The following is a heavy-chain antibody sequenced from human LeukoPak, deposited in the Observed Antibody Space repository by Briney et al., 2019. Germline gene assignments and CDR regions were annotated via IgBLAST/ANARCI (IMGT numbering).Heavy chain of an antibody. CDR2: IYYSGST. J-gene: IGHJ4*02. CDR1: GGSFSSYY. Sequence: SETLSLTCTVSGGSFSSYYWSWIRQPPGKGLEWIGSIYYSGSTDYNPSLKSRVTISVDTSKNQFSLKLSSVTAADTAVYYCARIISGILGPYYFDYWGQGTLVTVSS. CDR3: ARIISGILGPYYFDY. D-gene: IGHD3-16*01. V-gene: IGHV4-59*01.